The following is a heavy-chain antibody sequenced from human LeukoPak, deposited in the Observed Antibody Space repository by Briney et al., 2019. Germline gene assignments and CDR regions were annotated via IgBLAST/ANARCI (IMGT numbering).Heavy chain of an antibody. V-gene: IGHV4-38-2*02. D-gene: IGHD1-26*01. CDR3: AREEWELLGGYFDY. J-gene: IGHJ4*02. Sequence: SETLSLTCTVSGYSISSGYYWGWIRQPPGKGLEWIGSIYHSGSTYYNPSLKSRVTISVDTSKNQFSLKLSSVTAADTAVYYCAREEWELLGGYFDYWGQGTLVTVSS. CDR1: GYSISSGYY. CDR2: IYHSGST.